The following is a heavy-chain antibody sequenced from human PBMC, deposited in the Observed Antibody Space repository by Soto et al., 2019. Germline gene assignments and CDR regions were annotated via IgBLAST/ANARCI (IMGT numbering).Heavy chain of an antibody. CDR2: INPSGGST. CDR1: GYSVTRHY. J-gene: IGHJ4*02. V-gene: IGHV1-46*01. Sequence: ASLKVSCKASGYSVTRHYLHWVRQNTGQGLEWMGLINPSGGSTTYAQKFRGRVTMTRDTSTSTVYMELNSLRADDTAVYYCARARDGYNFLYEPTWGQGTLVTVSS. CDR3: ARARDGYNFLYEPT. D-gene: IGHD5-12*01.